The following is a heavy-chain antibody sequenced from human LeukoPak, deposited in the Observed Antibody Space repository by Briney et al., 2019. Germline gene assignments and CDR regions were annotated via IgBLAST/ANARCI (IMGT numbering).Heavy chain of an antibody. CDR1: GYTFTSYG. CDR2: ISAYNGNT. CDR3: ARSRSPYYYDSSGQYDLDY. J-gene: IGHJ4*02. D-gene: IGHD3-22*01. V-gene: IGHV1-18*01. Sequence: ASVKASCKASGYTFTSYGISWVRQAPGQGLEWMGWISAYNGNTNYAQKLQGRVTMTTDTSTSTAYMELRSLRSDDTAVYYCARSRSPYYYDSSGQYDLDYWGQGTLVTVSS.